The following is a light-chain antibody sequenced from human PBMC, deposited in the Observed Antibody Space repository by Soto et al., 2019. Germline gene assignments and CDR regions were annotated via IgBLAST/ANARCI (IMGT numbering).Light chain of an antibody. Sequence: IQMTQSPSSLSASVGDRVNITCRASQGIANHLAWYQQQPGKVPRLLIDAASTLQSGVPSRFSGSGSKREFTLTTTNLQPEDVATYYCQKYDGVPLTFGGGTKVEIK. V-gene: IGKV1-27*01. J-gene: IGKJ4*01. CDR2: AAS. CDR1: QGIANH. CDR3: QKYDGVPLT.